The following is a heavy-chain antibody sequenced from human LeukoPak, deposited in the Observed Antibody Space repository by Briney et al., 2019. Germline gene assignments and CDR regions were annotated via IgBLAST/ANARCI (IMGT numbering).Heavy chain of an antibody. CDR1: GGSISSYY. CDR2: MYSSGS. Sequence: SETLSLTCTVSGGSISSYYLSWIRQTAGKGLEWIGRMYSSGSNYNPSLKSRVTMSIDTSTNQLSLKLSSVTAADTAVYYCARGRFWSGLDVWGKGTTVTVSS. J-gene: IGHJ6*04. V-gene: IGHV4-4*07. CDR3: ARGRFWSGLDV. D-gene: IGHD3-3*01.